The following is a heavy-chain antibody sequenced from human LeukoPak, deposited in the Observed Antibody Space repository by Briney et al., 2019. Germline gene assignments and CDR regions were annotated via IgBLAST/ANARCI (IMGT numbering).Heavy chain of an antibody. CDR2: IYHSGST. J-gene: IGHJ4*02. D-gene: IGHD3-10*01. CDR1: GGSFSGYY. Sequence: PSETLSLTCAVYGGSFSGYYWSWIRQPPGKGLEWIGYIYHSGSTYYNPSLKSRVTISVDRSKNQFSLKLSSVTAADTAVYYCARGHPDYGSGSPLWGQGTLVTVSS. V-gene: IGHV4-34*01. CDR3: ARGHPDYGSGSPL.